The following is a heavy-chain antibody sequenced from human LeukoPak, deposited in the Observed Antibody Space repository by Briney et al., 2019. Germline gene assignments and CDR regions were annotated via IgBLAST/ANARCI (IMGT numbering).Heavy chain of an antibody. CDR2: IYTSGST. V-gene: IGHV4-61*02. CDR1: GGSISSGSYY. J-gene: IGHJ4*02. Sequence: SETLSLTCTVSGGSISSGSYYWSWIRQPAGKGLEWIGRIYTSGSTNYNPSLKSRVTISVDTSKNQFSLKLSSVTAADTAVYYCARDWPDRYSYGLFDYWGQETLVTVSS. D-gene: IGHD5-18*01. CDR3: ARDWPDRYSYGLFDY.